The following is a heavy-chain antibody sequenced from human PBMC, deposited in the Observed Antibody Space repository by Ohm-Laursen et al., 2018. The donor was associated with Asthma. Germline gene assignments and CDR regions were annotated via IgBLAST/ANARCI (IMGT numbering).Heavy chain of an antibody. J-gene: IGHJ4*02. CDR1: GDSINSGDYY. V-gene: IGHV4-31*03. CDR3: ARDGRLRGSFDY. D-gene: IGHD3-10*01. Sequence: TLSLTCTVSGDSINSGDYYWTWLRQRPGKGLEWIGNIHYSGSTIYNPSLESRLTISVDTSKNQFSLNLSSVTAADTALYYCARDGRLRGSFDYWGQGTLVTVSS. CDR2: IHYSGST.